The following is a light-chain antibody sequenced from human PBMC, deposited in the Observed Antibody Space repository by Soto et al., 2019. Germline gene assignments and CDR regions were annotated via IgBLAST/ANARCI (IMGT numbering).Light chain of an antibody. CDR3: AAWDDSLNGHVV. Sequence: QSVLTQPPSASGTPGQRVTISCSGGSSNIGGNTVNWYRQVPGTAPKLLIYSNNQRPSGVPDRFSGSKSGTSASLAISGLQSEDEADYYCAAWDDSLNGHVVFGGGTKLTVL. CDR2: SNN. V-gene: IGLV1-44*01. J-gene: IGLJ2*01. CDR1: SSNIGGNT.